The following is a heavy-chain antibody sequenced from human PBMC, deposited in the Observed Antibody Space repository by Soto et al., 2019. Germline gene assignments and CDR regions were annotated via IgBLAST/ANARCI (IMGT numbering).Heavy chain of an antibody. CDR3: AREGRLSNWFDP. D-gene: IGHD6-6*01. J-gene: IGHJ5*02. CDR2: INHSGST. V-gene: IGHV4-34*01. Sequence: QVQLQQWGAGLLKPSETLSLTCAVYGGSFSGYYWSWIRQPPGKGLEWIGEINHSGSTNYNPSHKSRVTISVDTSRNQFSLKLSSVTAADTAVYYCAREGRLSNWFDPWGQGTLVTVSS. CDR1: GGSFSGYY.